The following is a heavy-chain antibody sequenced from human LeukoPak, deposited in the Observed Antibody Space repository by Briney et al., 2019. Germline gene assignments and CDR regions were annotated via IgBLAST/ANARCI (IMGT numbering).Heavy chain of an antibody. CDR1: GDSISSGGYY. CDR3: ASTVVDYFDY. V-gene: IGHV4-31*03. D-gene: IGHD4-23*01. Sequence: SETLSLTCTVSGDSISSGGYYWSWLRQHPGKGLEWIGYIYYSGSTYYNPSLKSRVTISVDTSKNQFSLKLSSVTAADTAVYYCASTVVDYFDYWGQGTLVTVSS. CDR2: IYYSGST. J-gene: IGHJ4*02.